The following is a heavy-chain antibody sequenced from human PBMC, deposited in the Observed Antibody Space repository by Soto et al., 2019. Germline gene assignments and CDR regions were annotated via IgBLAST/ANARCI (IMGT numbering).Heavy chain of an antibody. D-gene: IGHD1-26*01. Sequence: QVQLQQWGAGLLKPSETLSLTCAVYGGSFSGYYWSWIRQPPGKGLEWIGEINHSGSTNYNPSLKSRVTISVDTSKNQFSLKLSSVTAADTAVYYCARVGPVYSGSYTRWGQGTLVTVSS. V-gene: IGHV4-34*01. CDR1: GGSFSGYY. CDR3: ARVGPVYSGSYTR. J-gene: IGHJ4*02. CDR2: INHSGST.